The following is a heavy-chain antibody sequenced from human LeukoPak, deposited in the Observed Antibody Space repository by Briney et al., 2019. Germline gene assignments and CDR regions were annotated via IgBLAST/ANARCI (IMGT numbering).Heavy chain of an antibody. CDR2: IYSGGST. CDR1: GFTVSSNY. CDR3: YDDPY. D-gene: IGHD1-1*01. J-gene: IGHJ4*02. V-gene: IGHV3-53*01. Sequence: VGSLRLSCAASGFTVSSNYMSWVRHAPGKGLEWVSVIYSGGSTHYADSVKGRFTISRDNTKNTLSLQMNSLSAEDTAVYYCYDDPYWGQGTLVTVSS.